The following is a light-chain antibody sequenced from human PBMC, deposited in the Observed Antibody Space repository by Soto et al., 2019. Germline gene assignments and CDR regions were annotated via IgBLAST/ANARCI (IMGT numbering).Light chain of an antibody. CDR1: QSVSSN. V-gene: IGKV3-15*01. CDR3: QKFDRWPWT. J-gene: IGKJ1*01. CDR2: GAS. Sequence: EILMTQSPATLSVSPGERATLSCRASQSVSSNLAWYQQKPGQAPRLLIYGASTRATGIPARFSGSGSGTEFTLTINSLQSEDFAVYYCQKFDRWPWTFGQGTKVDIK.